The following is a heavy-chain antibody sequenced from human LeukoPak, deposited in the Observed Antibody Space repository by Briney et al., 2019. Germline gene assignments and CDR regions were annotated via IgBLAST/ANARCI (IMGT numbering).Heavy chain of an antibody. CDR2: VIHSGST. Sequence: SETLSLTCGVYGGSLSGYYWSWIRQPPGKGLEWIGEVIHSGSTNYNPSLKSRVTISLDTSKNQLPLKLSSMTAADTAVYYCARDCSSSSCWVDAFDIWGQGTMVTVSS. V-gene: IGHV4-34*12. CDR3: ARDCSSSSCWVDAFDI. D-gene: IGHD2-2*01. CDR1: GGSLSGYY. J-gene: IGHJ3*02.